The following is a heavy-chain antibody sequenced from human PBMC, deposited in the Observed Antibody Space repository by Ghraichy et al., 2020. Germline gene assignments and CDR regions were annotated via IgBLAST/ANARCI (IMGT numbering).Heavy chain of an antibody. CDR3: ARDLKFARFLALYYYGMDV. D-gene: IGHD3-3*01. Sequence: GESLNISCAASGFTFSSYWMSWVRQAPGKGLEWVANIKQDGSEKYYVDSVKGRFTISRDNAKNSLYLQMNSLRAEDTAVYYCARDLKFARFLALYYYGMDVWGQGTTVTVSS. CDR2: IKQDGSEK. V-gene: IGHV3-7*03. J-gene: IGHJ6*02. CDR1: GFTFSSYW.